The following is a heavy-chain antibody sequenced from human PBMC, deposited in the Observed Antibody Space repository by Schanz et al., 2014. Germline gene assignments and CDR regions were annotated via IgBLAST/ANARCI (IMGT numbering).Heavy chain of an antibody. D-gene: IGHD3-10*01. J-gene: IGHJ1*01. Sequence: EGQLAESGGGLVQPGGSLRLSCEASGFDFNSYSMTWVRQVPGRGLEWLSYIPTSSTPRHYADSVKGRVTISRDNAKNSVSLQMRRLRVEDTAVYYCASGVHVSSLQKGLQFWGRGTLVIVSS. CDR2: IPTSSTPR. V-gene: IGHV3-48*01. CDR1: GFDFNSYS. CDR3: ASGVHVSSLQKGLQF.